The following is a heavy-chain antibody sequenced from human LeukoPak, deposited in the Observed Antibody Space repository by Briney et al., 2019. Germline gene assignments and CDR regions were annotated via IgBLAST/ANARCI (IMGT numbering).Heavy chain of an antibody. Sequence: TSETLSLTCTVSGGSISSSSYYWGWIRQPPGKGLEWIGSIYYSGSTNYNPSLKSRVTISVDTSKNQFSLKLSSVTAADTAVYYCARVRYGSGSYSTYYFDYWGQGTLVTVSS. CDR1: GGSISSSSYY. V-gene: IGHV4-39*07. J-gene: IGHJ4*02. CDR3: ARVRYGSGSYSTYYFDY. D-gene: IGHD3-10*01. CDR2: IYYSGST.